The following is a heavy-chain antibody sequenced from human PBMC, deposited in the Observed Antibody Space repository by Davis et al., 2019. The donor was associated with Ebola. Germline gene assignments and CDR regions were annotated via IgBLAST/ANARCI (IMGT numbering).Heavy chain of an antibody. Sequence: AASVTVSCKASGYTFTGYYMHWVRQAPGQGLEWMGRINPNSGGTNYAQKFQGRVTMTRDTSISTAYMELSRLRSDDTVVYYCARETYYYGSGGYGMDVWGQGTTVTVSS. J-gene: IGHJ6*02. CDR1: GYTFTGYY. D-gene: IGHD3-10*01. CDR3: ARETYYYGSGGYGMDV. CDR2: INPNSGGT. V-gene: IGHV1-2*05.